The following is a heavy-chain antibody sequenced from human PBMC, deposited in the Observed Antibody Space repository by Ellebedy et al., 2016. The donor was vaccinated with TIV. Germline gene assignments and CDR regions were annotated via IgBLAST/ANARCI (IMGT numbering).Heavy chain of an antibody. J-gene: IGHJ1*01. CDR2: INACDGNT. V-gene: IGHV1-3*01. Sequence: ASVKVSXXASGYTFTSYPMHWVRQAPGQRLEWMGWINACDGNTKYSQKFQGRVTIIRDTSASTAYMELSSLRSEDTAVYYCASSESGGYPKYFQHWGQGTLVTVSS. D-gene: IGHD1-26*01. CDR3: ASSESGGYPKYFQH. CDR1: GYTFTSYP.